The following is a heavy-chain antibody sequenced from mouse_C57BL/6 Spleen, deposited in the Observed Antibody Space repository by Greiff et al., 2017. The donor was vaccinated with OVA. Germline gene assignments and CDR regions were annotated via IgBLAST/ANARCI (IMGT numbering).Heavy chain of an antibody. CDR3: ARGDWDDY. V-gene: IGHV1-42*01. J-gene: IGHJ2*01. CDR2: INPSTGGT. Sequence: EVQLQQSGPELVKPGASVKISCKASGYSFTGYYMNWVKQSPEKSLEWIGEINPSTGGTTYNQKFKAKATLTVDKSSSTAYMQLKSLTSEDSAVYYYARGDWDDYWGQGTTLTVSS. D-gene: IGHD4-1*01. CDR1: GYSFTGYY.